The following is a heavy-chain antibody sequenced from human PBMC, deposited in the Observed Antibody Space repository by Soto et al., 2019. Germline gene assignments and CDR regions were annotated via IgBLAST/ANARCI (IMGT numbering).Heavy chain of an antibody. D-gene: IGHD3-9*01. Sequence: GGSLRLSCAASGFTFSSYGMHWVRQAPGKGLEWVAVIWYDGSNKYYADSVKGRFTISRDNSKNTLYLQMNSLRAEDTAVYYCARGTYYDILTGYYTATPYFDYWGQGTLVTVSS. V-gene: IGHV3-33*01. J-gene: IGHJ4*02. CDR2: IWYDGSNK. CDR3: ARGTYYDILTGYYTATPYFDY. CDR1: GFTFSSYG.